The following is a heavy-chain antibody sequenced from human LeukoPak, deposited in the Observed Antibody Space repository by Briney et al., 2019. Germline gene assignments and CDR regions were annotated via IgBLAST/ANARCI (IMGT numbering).Heavy chain of an antibody. CDR1: GFTFSNYA. CDR3: ARGGAAAARKRGIDY. D-gene: IGHD6-13*01. CDR2: VSGNGGST. Sequence: GGSLRLSCAASGFTFSNYAMSCVRQAPGKGLEWVSAVSGNGGSTYYADSVKGRFTISRDNTKNSLYLQMNSLRVEDTAVYYCARGGAAAARKRGIDYWGQGTLVTVSS. V-gene: IGHV3-23*01. J-gene: IGHJ4*02.